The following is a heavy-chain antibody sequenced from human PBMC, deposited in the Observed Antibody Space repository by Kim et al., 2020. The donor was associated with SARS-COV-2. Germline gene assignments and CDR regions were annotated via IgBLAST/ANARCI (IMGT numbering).Heavy chain of an antibody. CDR3: AVGEGRLGIGRYYYYG. D-gene: IGHD6-13*01. CDR2: IYYSGST. Sequence: SETLSLTCTVPGGSISSSSYYWGWIRQPPGKGLEWIGSIYYSGSTYYNPSLKSRVTISVDTSKNQFSLKLSSVTAADTAVYYCAVGEGRLGIGRYYYYG. J-gene: IGHJ6*01. CDR1: GGSISSSSYY. V-gene: IGHV4-39*01.